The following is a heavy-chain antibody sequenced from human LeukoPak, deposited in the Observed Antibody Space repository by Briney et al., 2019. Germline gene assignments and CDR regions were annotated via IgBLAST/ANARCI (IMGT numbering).Heavy chain of an antibody. CDR2: ISSSGSTI. V-gene: IGHV3-11*01. J-gene: IGHJ4*02. CDR3: ARVGLGFLEWLFGVDY. CDR1: GFTFSDYY. D-gene: IGHD3-3*01. Sequence: GGSLRLSCAASGFTFSDYYMSWIRQAPGKGLEWVSYISSSGSTIYYADSVKGRFTISRDSAKNSLYLQMNSLRAEDTAVYYCARVGLGFLEWLFGVDYWGQGTLVTVSS.